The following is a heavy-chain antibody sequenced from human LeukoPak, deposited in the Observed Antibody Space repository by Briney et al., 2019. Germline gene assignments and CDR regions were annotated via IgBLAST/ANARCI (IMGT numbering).Heavy chain of an antibody. V-gene: IGHV4-34*01. CDR3: ARVAAAGSFDY. J-gene: IGHJ4*02. D-gene: IGHD6-13*01. Sequence: SETLSLTCAVYGGSFSGYYWSWIRQPPGKGLEWIGEINHSGSTNYNPSLKSRVTISVDTSKNQFSLKLSSVTAADTAVYYCARVAAAGSFDYWGQGTLVTVSS. CDR1: GGSFSGYY. CDR2: INHSGST.